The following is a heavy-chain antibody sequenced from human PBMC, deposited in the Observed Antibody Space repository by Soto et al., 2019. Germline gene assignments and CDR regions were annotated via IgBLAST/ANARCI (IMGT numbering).Heavy chain of an antibody. CDR1: GGSISSGGYY. J-gene: IGHJ4*02. V-gene: IGHV4-31*03. D-gene: IGHD2-21*02. CDR2: IYYSGST. CDR3: ARGPHIVVVTAAPDY. Sequence: QVQLQEAGPGLVKPSQTLSLTCTVSGGSISSGGYYWSWIRQHPGKGLEWIGYIYYSGSTYYNPSLKSRVTISVDTSKNQFSLKLSSVTAADTAVYYCARGPHIVVVTAAPDYWGQGTLVTVSS.